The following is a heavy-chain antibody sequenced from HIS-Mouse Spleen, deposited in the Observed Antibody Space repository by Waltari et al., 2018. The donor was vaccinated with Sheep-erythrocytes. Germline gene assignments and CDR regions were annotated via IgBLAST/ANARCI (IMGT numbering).Heavy chain of an antibody. CDR2: IYYSGST. D-gene: IGHD6-19*01. V-gene: IGHV4-59*12. Sequence: QVQLQESGPGLVKPSETLSLTCTVSGGSISSYYWSWIRQPPGKGLEWIGYIYYSGSTNYNPSLKSRVTISVDTSKNQFSLKLSSVTAADTAVYYCALSVDLAGAFDIWGQGTMVTVSS. CDR1: GGSISSYY. J-gene: IGHJ3*02. CDR3: ALSVDLAGAFDI.